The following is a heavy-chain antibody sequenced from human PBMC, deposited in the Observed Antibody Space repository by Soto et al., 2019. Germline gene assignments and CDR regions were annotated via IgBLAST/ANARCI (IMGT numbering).Heavy chain of an antibody. CDR1: GGSISSGGYY. Sequence: SETLSLTCTVSGGSISSGGYYWSWIRQHPGKGLEWIGYIYYSGSTYYNPSLKSRVTISVDTSKNQFSLKLSSVTAADTAVYYCAREGSAYGMDVWGQGTTVTVSS. CDR3: AREGSAYGMDV. V-gene: IGHV4-31*03. CDR2: IYYSGST. D-gene: IGHD6-25*01. J-gene: IGHJ6*02.